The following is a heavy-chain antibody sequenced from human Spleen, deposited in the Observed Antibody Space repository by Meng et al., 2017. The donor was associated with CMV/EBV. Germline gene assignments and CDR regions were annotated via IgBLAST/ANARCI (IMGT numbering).Heavy chain of an antibody. CDR2: INHSRST. D-gene: IGHD4-17*01. CDR3: ARGVHSDYGPFDP. Sequence: QVQLQQWGAGLLKPSETLSLTCAVHGGSFSDYYWSWIRQPPGKGLEWIGEINHSRSTNYNPSLKSRVTISVDTSKNQFSLKLNSVTAAETAVYYCARGVHSDYGPFDPWGQGTLVTVSS. V-gene: IGHV4-34*02. J-gene: IGHJ5*02. CDR1: GGSFSDYY.